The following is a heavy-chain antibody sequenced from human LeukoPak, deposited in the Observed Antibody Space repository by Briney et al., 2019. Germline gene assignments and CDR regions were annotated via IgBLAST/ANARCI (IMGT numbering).Heavy chain of an antibody. Sequence: GESLKISCKGSGYTFTNYWIGWVRQMPGKGLEWMGIIYAGDSDTKYGPSFQGQVTISVDKSITTAYLQWSSLKASDTAVYYCARRTAVAGLDYWGQGTLVTVSS. CDR2: IYAGDSDT. J-gene: IGHJ4*02. V-gene: IGHV5-51*01. CDR1: GYTFTNYW. CDR3: ARRTAVAGLDY. D-gene: IGHD6-19*01.